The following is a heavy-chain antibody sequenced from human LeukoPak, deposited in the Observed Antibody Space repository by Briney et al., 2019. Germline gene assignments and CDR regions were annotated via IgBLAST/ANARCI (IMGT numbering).Heavy chain of an antibody. V-gene: IGHV3-9*01. CDR1: VFTFDDYA. CDR3: AKGSLRWLFNFFDY. CDR2: VSWNSGSI. Sequence: PGRSLSLSCAASVFTFDDYAMHWVRHAPGKGLERGLGVSWNSGSIGYTDSVKGRFTISRDNAKNSLYLQMNSLRAEDTALYYCAKGSLRWLFNFFDYWGQGTLVTVSS. D-gene: IGHD3-22*01. J-gene: IGHJ4*02.